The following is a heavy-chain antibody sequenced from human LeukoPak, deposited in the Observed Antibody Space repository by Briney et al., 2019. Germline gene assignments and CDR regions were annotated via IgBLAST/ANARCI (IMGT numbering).Heavy chain of an antibody. CDR1: GFSLSTSGMR. V-gene: IGHV2-70*04. D-gene: IGHD3-22*01. Sequence: SGPALVRPTQTLTLTCTFSGFSLSTSGMRVNWIRQPPGKALEWLARIDWDDDIFYSTSLKTTLPVSKDTSKTQVVLTMTNMDPVDTATYYCARMTQDSSGLFEYWGQGTLVTVSS. J-gene: IGHJ4*02. CDR2: IDWDDDI. CDR3: ARMTQDSSGLFEY.